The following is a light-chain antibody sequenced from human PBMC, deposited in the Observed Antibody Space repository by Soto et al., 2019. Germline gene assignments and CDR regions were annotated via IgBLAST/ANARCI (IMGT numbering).Light chain of an antibody. CDR1: QDIAIY. CDR2: DAS. V-gene: IGKV1-33*01. J-gene: IGKJ5*01. Sequence: IQMTQSPSSLSASVGDRVTITCQASQDIAIYLNWFQQKPGRAPKLLIHDASTLETGVPSRFSGSGSETDFTFTISSLQPEDIATYYCQQYRNLPTFGQGTRL. CDR3: QQYRNLPT.